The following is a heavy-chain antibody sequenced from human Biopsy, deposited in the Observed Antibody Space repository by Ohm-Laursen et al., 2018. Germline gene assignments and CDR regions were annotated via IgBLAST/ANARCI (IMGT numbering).Heavy chain of an antibody. CDR1: GYTFIDYY. V-gene: IGHV1-2*02. CDR2: INPNSGGT. J-gene: IGHJ5*02. Sequence: GASVKVSCKASGYTFIDYYIHWVRQAPGQGLEWMGWINPNSGGTKYAQKFLDRITMTGDTSISTAHMDLSRLTSADTGIYYCARPSGGVSTIGFDPWGQGTLVIVSS. CDR3: ARPSGGVSTIGFDP. D-gene: IGHD5/OR15-5a*01.